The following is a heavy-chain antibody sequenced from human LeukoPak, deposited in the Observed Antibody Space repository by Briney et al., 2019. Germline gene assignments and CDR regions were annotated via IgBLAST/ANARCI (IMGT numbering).Heavy chain of an antibody. J-gene: IGHJ4*02. V-gene: IGHV3-72*01. CDR1: GFTLSSYE. CDR3: SRDATGDH. Sequence: GGSLRLSCAVSGFTLSSYEMNWVRQAPGKGLEWVGRSRNRAKGYTTDYAASVKGRFTISRDDSKSTLYLQMNSLETEDTAVYYCSRDATGDHWGQGTLVSVSS. CDR2: SRNRAKGYTT.